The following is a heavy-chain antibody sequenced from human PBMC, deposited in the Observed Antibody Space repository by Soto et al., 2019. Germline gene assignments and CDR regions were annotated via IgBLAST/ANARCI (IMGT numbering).Heavy chain of an antibody. V-gene: IGHV4-34*01. CDR3: ARGRKDYSSSWYVG. Sequence: SETLSLTCAVYGGSFSDYSWSWIRQPPGKGLAWIGEISHSGGSNYNPSLKSRVTISVDTSKNQFSLKLSSVTAADTAVYYCARGRKDYSSSWYVGWGQGTLVTVS. CDR2: ISHSGGS. D-gene: IGHD6-13*01. J-gene: IGHJ4*02. CDR1: GGSFSDYS.